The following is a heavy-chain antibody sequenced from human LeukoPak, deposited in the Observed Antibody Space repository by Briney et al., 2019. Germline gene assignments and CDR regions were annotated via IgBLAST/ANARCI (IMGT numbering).Heavy chain of an antibody. CDR3: ARLSAMVRGPEDIFYFEY. CDR1: GFSFSTYW. V-gene: IGHV3-7*01. J-gene: IGHJ4*02. CDR2: IRPDGSEK. Sequence: GGSLRLPCETSGFSFSTYWMSWVRQAPGKGLEWVANIRPDGSEKYYVDSMKGRFTISRDIAKQSVFLQMTSLRVEDTAVYYCARLSAMVRGPEDIFYFEYWGLGTLVTVSS. D-gene: IGHD3-10*01.